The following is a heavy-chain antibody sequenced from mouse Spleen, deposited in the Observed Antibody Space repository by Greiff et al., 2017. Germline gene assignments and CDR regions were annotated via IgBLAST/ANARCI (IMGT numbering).Heavy chain of an antibody. J-gene: IGHJ4*01. CDR1: GYTFTSYW. D-gene: IGHD2-3*01. CDR3: ARGGDGYSYAMDY. CDR2: INPSSGYT. V-gene: IGHV1-7*01. Sequence: VQRVESGAELAKPGASVKLSCKASGYTFTSYWMHWVKQRPGQGLEWIGYINPSSGYTKYNQKFKDKATLTADKSSSTAYMQLSSLTYEDSAVYYCARGGDGYSYAMDYWGQGTSVTVSS.